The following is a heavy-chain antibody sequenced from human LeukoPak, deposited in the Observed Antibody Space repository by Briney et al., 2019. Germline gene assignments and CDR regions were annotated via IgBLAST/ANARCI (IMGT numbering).Heavy chain of an antibody. CDR2: IYYSGST. V-gene: IGHV4-59*01. D-gene: IGHD3-22*01. Sequence: SETLSLTCTVSGGSISSYYWSWIRQPPGKGLEWIGCIYYSGSTNYNPSLKSRVTISVDTSKNQFSLKLSSVTAADTAVYYCARADSSGYYYVDNWFDPWGQGTLVTVSS. CDR1: GGSISSYY. J-gene: IGHJ5*02. CDR3: ARADSSGYYYVDNWFDP.